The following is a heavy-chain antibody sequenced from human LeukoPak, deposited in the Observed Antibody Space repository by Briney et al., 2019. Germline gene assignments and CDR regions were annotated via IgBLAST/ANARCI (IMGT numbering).Heavy chain of an antibody. V-gene: IGHV4-39*01. CDR2: IYYSGST. D-gene: IGHD3-3*01. CDR1: GGSISSSSYY. CDR3: ARGVVLVPNWFDP. J-gene: IGHJ5*02. Sequence: SETLSLTCTVSGGSISSSSYYWGWIRQPPGKGLEWIGSIYYSGSTYYNPSLKSRVTISVDTSKNQFSLKLSSVTAADTAVYYCARGVVLVPNWFDPWGQGTLVTVSS.